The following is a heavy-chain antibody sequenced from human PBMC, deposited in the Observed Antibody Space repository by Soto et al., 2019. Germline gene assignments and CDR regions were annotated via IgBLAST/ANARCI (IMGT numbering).Heavy chain of an antibody. CDR2: ISGSGGST. D-gene: IGHD3-10*01. Sequence: GGSLRLSCAASGFTFSSYAMSWVRQAPGKGLEWVSAISGSGGSTYYADSVKGRFTISRDNSKNTLYLQMNSLRAEDTAVYYCAKAHPRITMVRGVRPYYYYYYGMDVWGQGTTVTVS. J-gene: IGHJ6*02. CDR1: GFTFSSYA. CDR3: AKAHPRITMVRGVRPYYYYYYGMDV. V-gene: IGHV3-23*01.